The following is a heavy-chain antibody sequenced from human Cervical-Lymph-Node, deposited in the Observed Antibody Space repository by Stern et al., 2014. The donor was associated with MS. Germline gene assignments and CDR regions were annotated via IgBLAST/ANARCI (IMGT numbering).Heavy chain of an antibody. J-gene: IGHJ6*02. CDR1: GYIFTGYY. CDR2: INPNTGGT. Sequence: QVQLVQSGAEVKKPGASVKVSCKTSGYIFTGYYIHWVRQAPGQGLEWMAWINPNTGGTKYAQKFKGRVTMSRDTSISTAYVELSSLTSDDTAVYDCARDQRGITIFGVVTDYYYLGMDVWGQGTTVTVSS. CDR3: ARDQRGITIFGVVTDYYYLGMDV. D-gene: IGHD3-3*01. V-gene: IGHV1-2*02.